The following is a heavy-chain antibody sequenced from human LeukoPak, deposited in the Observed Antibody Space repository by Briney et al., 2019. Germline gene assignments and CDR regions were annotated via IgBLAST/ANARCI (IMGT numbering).Heavy chain of an antibody. Sequence: PSETLSLTCTVSGGSISSGDYYWSWIRQPPGKGLEWIGYIYYSGSTYYNPPLKSRVTISVDTSKNQFSLKLSSVTAADTAVYYCASARSGEYQLLSDYWGQGTLVTVSS. CDR2: IYYSGST. CDR3: ASARSGEYQLLSDY. V-gene: IGHV4-30-4*01. J-gene: IGHJ4*02. D-gene: IGHD2-2*01. CDR1: GGSISSGDYY.